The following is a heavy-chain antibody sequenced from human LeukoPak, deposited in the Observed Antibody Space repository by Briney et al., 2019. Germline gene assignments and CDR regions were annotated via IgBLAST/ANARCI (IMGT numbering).Heavy chain of an antibody. CDR3: ARGVAGPLEFDY. D-gene: IGHD6-19*01. CDR1: GFTVSSNY. J-gene: IGHJ4*02. CDR2: IYTGGTT. Sequence: GGFLRLSCAASGFTVSSNYMSWVRQAPGKGLQWVSVIYTGGTTYYADSVKGRFTISRDKSKNTLYLQMNSLRVEDTAVYFCARGVAGPLEFDYWGQGTLVTVSS. V-gene: IGHV3-53*01.